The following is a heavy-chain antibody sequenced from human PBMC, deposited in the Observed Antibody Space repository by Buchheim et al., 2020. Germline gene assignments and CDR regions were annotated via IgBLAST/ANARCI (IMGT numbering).Heavy chain of an antibody. CDR1: GLTFSSYW. V-gene: IGHV3-7*01. CDR2: IKQDGSEK. CDR3: AREKGYYDSSGYDYDGKYYYGMDV. Sequence: EVQLVESGGGLVQPGGSLRLSCAASGLTFSSYWMTWVRQAPGMGLEWVANIKQDGSEKYYVDSVKGRFTISRDNAKKSLYLQMNSLRAEDTAVYYCAREKGYYDSSGYDYDGKYYYGMDVWGQGTT. D-gene: IGHD3-22*01. J-gene: IGHJ6*02.